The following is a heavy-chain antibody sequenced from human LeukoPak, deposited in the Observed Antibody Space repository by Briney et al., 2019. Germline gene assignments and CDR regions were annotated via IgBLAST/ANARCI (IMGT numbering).Heavy chain of an antibody. Sequence: PGRSLTLSCAASGFTFTGYAMHWVRQAPGKGLEWVAVVWSDGTEKYYADSVKGRLTVSRDNSKSTLFLQMNSLTAEDTAVYYCATNYGSGNTDHYFDYWGQGTLVTVSS. V-gene: IGHV3-33*01. CDR1: GFTFTGYA. D-gene: IGHD3-10*01. CDR3: ATNYGSGNTDHYFDY. CDR2: VWSDGTEK. J-gene: IGHJ4*02.